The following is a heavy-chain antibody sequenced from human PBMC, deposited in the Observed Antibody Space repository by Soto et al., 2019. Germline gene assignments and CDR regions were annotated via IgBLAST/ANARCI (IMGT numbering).Heavy chain of an antibody. CDR1: GGSISSSNW. J-gene: IGHJ4*02. CDR2: IYHSGST. CDR3: ARCWSTVTTYEYYFDY. Sequence: QVQLQESGPGLVKPSGTLSLTCAVSGGSISSSNWWSWVRQPPGKGLEWIGEIYHSGSTNYNPSLKSRVTISVDKSKNQFSMKLSAVTAADTAVYYCARCWSTVTTYEYYFDYWGQGTLVTVSS. D-gene: IGHD4-17*01. V-gene: IGHV4-4*02.